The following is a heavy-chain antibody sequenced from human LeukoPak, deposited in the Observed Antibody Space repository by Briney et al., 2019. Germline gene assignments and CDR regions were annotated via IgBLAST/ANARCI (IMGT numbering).Heavy chain of an antibody. CDR2: IYTSGST. Sequence: SETLSLTCTVSGGSISSYYWSWIRQPAGKGLEWIGRIYTSGSTNYNPSLKSRVTMSVDTSKNQFSLKLSSVTAADTAVYYCARDQPRYFDWYNWFDPWGQGTLVTVSS. CDR3: ARDQPRYFDWYNWFDP. V-gene: IGHV4-4*07. J-gene: IGHJ5*02. CDR1: GGSISSYY. D-gene: IGHD3-9*01.